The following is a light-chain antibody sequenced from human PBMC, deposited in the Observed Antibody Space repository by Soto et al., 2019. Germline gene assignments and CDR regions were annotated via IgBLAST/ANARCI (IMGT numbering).Light chain of an antibody. J-gene: IGKJ1*01. CDR2: GAS. CDR1: QSVSSN. CDR3: HQYNYWPQWT. V-gene: IGKV3-15*01. Sequence: EVVMTQSPATLSVSPGERATLSCSSSQSVSSNLAWYQQKPGQAPRLLIYGASTRATGIQARFSGSGSGTEFALNISGLHSEDFAVYYCHQYNYWPQWTFGQGTKVEMK.